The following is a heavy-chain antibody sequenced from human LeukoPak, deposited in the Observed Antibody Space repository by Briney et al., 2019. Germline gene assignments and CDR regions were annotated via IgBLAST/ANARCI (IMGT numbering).Heavy chain of an antibody. CDR2: ISYDGSNK. D-gene: IGHD7-27*01. V-gene: IGHV3-30*18. CDR3: AKDRTGDLVY. J-gene: IGHJ4*02. Sequence: GRSLRLSCAASGFTFSTYGMHWVRQAPGKGLEWVAVISYDGSNKYYADSVKGRFTISRDNSKNTLYLQMNSLRAEDTAVYYCAKDRTGDLVYWGQGTLVTVSS. CDR1: GFTFSTYG.